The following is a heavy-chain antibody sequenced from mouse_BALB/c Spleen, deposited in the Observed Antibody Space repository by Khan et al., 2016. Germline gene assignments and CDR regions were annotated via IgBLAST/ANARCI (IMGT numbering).Heavy chain of an antibody. CDR3: ATSRSGYWYYVDY. CDR2: IHYSGSP. J-gene: IGHJ2*01. Sequence: EVQLQESGPDLVKPSQSLSLTCTVTGYSITSHYSWHWIRHFPGNKLEWMGNIHYSGSPNSNPSLKSRLSITRDTSKNQFFLQLNSVTTEDTATYYCATSRSGYWYYVDYWGQGTALTVSS. CDR1: GYSITSHYS. D-gene: IGHD3-1*01. V-gene: IGHV3-1*02.